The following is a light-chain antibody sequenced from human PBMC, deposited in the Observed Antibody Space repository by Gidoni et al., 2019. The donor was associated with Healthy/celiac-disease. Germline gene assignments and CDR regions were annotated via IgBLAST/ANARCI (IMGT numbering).Light chain of an antibody. CDR2: GAS. CDR3: QQYGSSPPYT. V-gene: IGKV3-20*01. CDR1: QSVSSSY. J-gene: IGKJ2*01. Sequence: TVLPHPPRTLSLSPGARATFSCRASQSVSSSYLALYQQKPGQAPRLLTYGASSRTTGIPDRFGGSGSGTDFTLTISRLEHEDFAVYYCQQYGSSPPYTFGQGTKLEIK.